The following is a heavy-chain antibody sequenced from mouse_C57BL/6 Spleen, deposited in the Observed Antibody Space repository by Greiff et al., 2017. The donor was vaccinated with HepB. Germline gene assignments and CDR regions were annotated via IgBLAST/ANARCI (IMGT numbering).Heavy chain of an antibody. D-gene: IGHD2-5*01. CDR1: GFTFSDYG. CDR2: ISSGSSTI. Sequence: EVMLVESGGGLVKPGGSLKLSCAASGFTFSDYGMHWVRQAPEKGLEWVAYISSGSSTIYYADTVKGRFTISRDNAKNTLFLQMTSLRSEDTAMYYCATYYSKSWFAYWGQGTLVTVSA. J-gene: IGHJ3*01. CDR3: ATYYSKSWFAY. V-gene: IGHV5-17*01.